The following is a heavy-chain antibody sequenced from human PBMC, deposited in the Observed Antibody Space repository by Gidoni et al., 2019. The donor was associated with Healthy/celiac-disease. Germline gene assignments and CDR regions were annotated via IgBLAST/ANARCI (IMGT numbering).Heavy chain of an antibody. V-gene: IGHV4-39*07. CDR3: ARDGPLLWFGEPSYYFDY. Sequence: QLQLQESGPGLVKPSATLSLTCTVSGGSISSSSYYWGWIRQPPGKGLEWIGSIYYSGSTYYNPSLKSRVTISVDTSKNQFSLKLSSVTAADTAVYYCARDGPLLWFGEPSYYFDYWGQGTLVTVSS. CDR1: GGSISSSSYY. D-gene: IGHD3-10*01. J-gene: IGHJ4*02. CDR2: IYYSGST.